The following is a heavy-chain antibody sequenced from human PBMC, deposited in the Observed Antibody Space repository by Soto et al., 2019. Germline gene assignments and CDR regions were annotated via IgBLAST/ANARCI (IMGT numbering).Heavy chain of an antibody. CDR3: AKENRITIFGVVIPARKYYGMDV. CDR2: ISGSGGST. J-gene: IGHJ6*02. Sequence: PGGSLRLSCAASGFTFSSYAMSWVRQAPGKGLEWASAISGSGGSTYYADSVKGRFTISRDNSKNTLYLQMNSLRAEDTAVYYCAKENRITIFGVVIPARKYYGMDVWGQGTTVTVSS. D-gene: IGHD3-3*01. V-gene: IGHV3-23*01. CDR1: GFTFSSYA.